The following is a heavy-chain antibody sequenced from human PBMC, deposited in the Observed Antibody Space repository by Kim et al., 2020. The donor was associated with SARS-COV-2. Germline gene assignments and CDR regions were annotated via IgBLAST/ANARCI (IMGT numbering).Heavy chain of an antibody. J-gene: IGHJ4*02. CDR3: ARQIWVAAAGAFDY. D-gene: IGHD6-13*01. Sequence: AQKFQGRVTITADESTSTAYMELSSLRSEDTAVYYCARQIWVAAAGAFDYWGQGTLVTVSS. V-gene: IGHV1-69*01.